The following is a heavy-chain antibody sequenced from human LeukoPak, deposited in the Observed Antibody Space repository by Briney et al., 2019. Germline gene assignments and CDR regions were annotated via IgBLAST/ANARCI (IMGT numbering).Heavy chain of an antibody. J-gene: IGHJ3*02. CDR1: GFIFSAYI. V-gene: IGHV3-72*01. Sequence: GGSLRLSCGASGFIFSAYIMDWVRQAPGKGLEWIARIRKKDRKYTTEYAASVKGRFVVSRDDSKDSMFLQMNSLETEDTAVYYCTREGGEGDYTAFDIWGQGTVVTVSS. CDR2: IRKKDRKYTT. CDR3: TREGGEGDYTAFDI. D-gene: IGHD3-16*01.